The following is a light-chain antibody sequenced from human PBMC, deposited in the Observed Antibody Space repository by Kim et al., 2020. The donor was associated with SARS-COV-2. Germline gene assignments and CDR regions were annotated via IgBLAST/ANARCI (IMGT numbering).Light chain of an antibody. J-gene: IGKJ4*01. CDR1: QSISSH. CDR2: AAS. CDR3: QQSYSVPLS. V-gene: IGKV1-39*01. Sequence: DIQMTQSPSSLSASVGDRFTISCRASQSISSHLNWYQQKPGIAPNLLIYAASRLQSGVPSRFSGSGSGTDFTLTISSLQPEDFATYYCQQSYSVPLSFGGGTKVDIK.